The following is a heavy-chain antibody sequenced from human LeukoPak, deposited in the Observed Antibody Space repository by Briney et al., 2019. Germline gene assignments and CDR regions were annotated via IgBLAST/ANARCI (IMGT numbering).Heavy chain of an antibody. CDR1: EFTFSSYG. V-gene: IGHV3-30*02. J-gene: IGHJ4*02. Sequence: GGSLRLSCAASEFTFSSYGMHWVRQAPGKGLEWVALIRFDGSNKYYADSVEGRFTISRDNSKNTLYLQMNSLRAEDTAVYYCAKDGFAVYCGGDCYNPFDYWGQGTLVTVPS. CDR3: AKDGFAVYCGGDCYNPFDY. CDR2: IRFDGSNK. D-gene: IGHD2-21*02.